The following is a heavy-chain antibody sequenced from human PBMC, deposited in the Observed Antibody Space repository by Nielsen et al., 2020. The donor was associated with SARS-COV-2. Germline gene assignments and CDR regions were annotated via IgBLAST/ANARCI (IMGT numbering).Heavy chain of an antibody. Sequence: SETLSLTCAISGDSVSSSSAAWNWIRQPPSRGLEWLGRTYYRSKWYNDYAVSVKSRITINPDTSKNQFSLHLNSVTPEDTAVYYCARARGAYGDYYYYYYTDVWGKGTTVTVSS. CDR1: GDSVSSSSAA. V-gene: IGHV6-1*01. CDR3: ARARGAYGDYYYYYYTDV. D-gene: IGHD4-17*01. CDR2: TYYRSKWYN. J-gene: IGHJ6*03.